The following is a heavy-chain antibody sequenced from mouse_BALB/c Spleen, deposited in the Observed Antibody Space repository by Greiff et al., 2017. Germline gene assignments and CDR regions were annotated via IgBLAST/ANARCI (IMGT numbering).Heavy chain of an antibody. J-gene: IGHJ2*01. CDR1: GFNIKDTY. Sequence: SGAELVKPGASVKLSCTASGFNIKDTYMHWVKQRPEQGLEWIGRIDPANGNTKYDPKFQGKATITADTSSNTAYLQLSSLTSEDTAVYYCARDYYGSSYVDYAMDYWGQGTTLTVSS. D-gene: IGHD1-1*01. V-gene: IGHV14-3*02. CDR3: ARDYYGSSYVDYAMDY. CDR2: IDPANGNT.